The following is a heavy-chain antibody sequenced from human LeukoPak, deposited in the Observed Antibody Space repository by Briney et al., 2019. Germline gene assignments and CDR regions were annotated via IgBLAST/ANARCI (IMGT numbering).Heavy chain of an antibody. J-gene: IGHJ5*02. D-gene: IGHD6-13*01. V-gene: IGHV1-2*02. CDR1: GYTFTGYY. CDR2: IDPNSGGT. CDR3: ARGGRIAAAGSHWFDP. Sequence: ASVKVSCKASGYTFTGYYMHWVRQAPGQGLEWMGWIDPNSGGTNYAQKFQGRVTMTRDTSISTAYMELSRLRSDDTAVYYCARGGRIAAAGSHWFDPWGQGTLVTVSS.